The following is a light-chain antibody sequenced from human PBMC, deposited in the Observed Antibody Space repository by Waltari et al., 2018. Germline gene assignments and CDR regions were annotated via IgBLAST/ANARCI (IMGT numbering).Light chain of an antibody. CDR2: GAS. CDR1: QSVSSSY. CDR3: QQYGSSPRT. J-gene: IGKJ1*01. Sequence: EIVLTQSPGTLSSSPRERATLSCRAIQSVSSSYLAWYQQKPGQAPRLLIYGASSRATGIPDRFSGSGSGTDFTLTISRLEPEDFAVYYCQQYGSSPRTFGQGTKVEIK. V-gene: IGKV3-20*01.